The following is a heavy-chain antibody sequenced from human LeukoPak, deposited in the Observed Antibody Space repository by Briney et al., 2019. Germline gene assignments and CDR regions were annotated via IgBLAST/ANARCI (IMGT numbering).Heavy chain of an antibody. CDR2: IYHSGST. V-gene: IGHV4-4*02. Sequence: SETLSLTCAVSGGSISSSNWWSWVRQPPGKGLEWIGEIYHSGSTNYNPSLKSRVTISVDKSKNQFSLKLSSVTAADTAVYYCARAPGVVGATPHYYYYYGMDVWGQGTTVTVSS. CDR3: ARAPGVVGATPHYYYYYGMDV. J-gene: IGHJ6*02. D-gene: IGHD1-26*01. CDR1: GGSISSSNW.